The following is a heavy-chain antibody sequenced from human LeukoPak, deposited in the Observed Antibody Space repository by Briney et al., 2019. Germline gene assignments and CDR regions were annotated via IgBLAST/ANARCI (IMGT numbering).Heavy chain of an antibody. Sequence: GGSLRLSCAASGFTFSSCGMHWVRQAPGKGLGWVAVIWYDGNNKYYADSVKGRFTISRDNSKNTLYLQMNSLRAEDTAVYYCARDLGAGLGEAFDIWGQGTMVTVSS. CDR2: IWYDGNNK. CDR1: GFTFSSCG. V-gene: IGHV3-33*01. CDR3: ARDLGAGLGEAFDI. D-gene: IGHD3-16*01. J-gene: IGHJ3*02.